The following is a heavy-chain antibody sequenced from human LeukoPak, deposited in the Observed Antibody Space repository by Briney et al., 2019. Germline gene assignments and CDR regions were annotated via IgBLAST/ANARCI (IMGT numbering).Heavy chain of an antibody. Sequence: PSETLSLTCTVSGGSISSYYWSWIRQPPGKGLEWIAYIYYSGSTNYNPSLKSRVTISVDTSKNQFSLKLSSVTAADTAVYYCARXXGXDXYLDYWGQGTLVTV. CDR1: GGSISSYY. J-gene: IGHJ4*02. CDR3: ARXXGXDXYLDY. V-gene: IGHV4-59*01. CDR2: IYYSGST.